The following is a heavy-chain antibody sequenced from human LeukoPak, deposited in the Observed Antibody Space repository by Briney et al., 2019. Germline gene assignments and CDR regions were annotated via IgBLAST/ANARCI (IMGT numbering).Heavy chain of an antibody. Sequence: PGGSLRLSCAASGFTFSSYSMNWVRQAPGKGLEWVSSISSSSSYIYYADSVKGRFTISRDNAKNSLYLQMNSLRAEDTAVYYYASWDSSGYDIDYWGQGTLVTVSS. CDR1: GFTFSSYS. CDR3: ASWDSSGYDIDY. D-gene: IGHD3-22*01. CDR2: ISSSSSYI. J-gene: IGHJ4*02. V-gene: IGHV3-21*01.